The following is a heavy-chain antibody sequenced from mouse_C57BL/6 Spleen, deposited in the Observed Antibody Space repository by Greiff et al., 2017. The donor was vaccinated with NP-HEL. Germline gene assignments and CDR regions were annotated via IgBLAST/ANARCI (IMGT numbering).Heavy chain of an antibody. D-gene: IGHD2-2*01. CDR3: ARSGEGYDGGFDY. J-gene: IGHJ2*01. V-gene: IGHV1-80*01. CDR2: IYPGDGDT. CDR1: GYAFSSYW. Sequence: QVQLKESGAELVKPGASVKISCKASGYAFSSYWMNWVKQRPGKGLEWIGQIYPGDGDTNYNGKFKGKATLTADKSSSTAYMQLSSLTSEDSAVYFCARSGEGYDGGFDYWGQGTTLTVSS.